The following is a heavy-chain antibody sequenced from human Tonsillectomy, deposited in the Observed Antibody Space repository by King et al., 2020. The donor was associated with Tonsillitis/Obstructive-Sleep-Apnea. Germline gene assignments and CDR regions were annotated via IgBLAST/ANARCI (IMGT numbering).Heavy chain of an antibody. Sequence: VQLVESGAEVKKPGSSVKVSCKASGGTFSSYAISWVRQAPGQGLEWMGGIIPILGIANYAQKSQGRVTITADKSTSTAYMELSSLRSEDTAVYYCARSGVEMATKFDLWGRGTLVTVSS. V-gene: IGHV1-69*10. CDR3: ARSGVEMATKFDL. J-gene: IGHJ2*01. CDR2: IIPILGIA. D-gene: IGHD5-24*01. CDR1: GGTFSSYA.